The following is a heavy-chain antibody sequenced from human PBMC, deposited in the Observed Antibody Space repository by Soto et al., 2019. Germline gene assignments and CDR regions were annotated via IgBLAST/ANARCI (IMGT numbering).Heavy chain of an antibody. CDR1: GGSISSGGYS. J-gene: IGHJ4*02. D-gene: IGHD3-16*01. V-gene: IGHV4-30-2*01. Sequence: SETLSLTCAVSGGSISSGGYSWSWIRQPPGKGLEWIGYIYHSGSTNYNPSLKSRVTISVDRSKNQFSLKLSSVTAADTAVYYCARGGTPIDYWGQGTLVTVSS. CDR2: IYHSGST. CDR3: ARGGTPIDY.